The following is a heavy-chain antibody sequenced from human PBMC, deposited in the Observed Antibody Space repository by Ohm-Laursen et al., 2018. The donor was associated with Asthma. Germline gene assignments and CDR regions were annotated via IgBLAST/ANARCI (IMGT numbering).Heavy chain of an antibody. CDR1: GDSISSGNNY. J-gene: IGHJ4*02. CDR2: IYYSGIT. CDR3: ARGSFYYESTGYYFFDH. Sequence: TLSLTCSVSGDSISSGNNYWSWIRQHPGKGLEWIGYIYYSGITYSSPSLRSRVTISVDTSKNQFSLKLTSVTAADTAVYYCARGSFYYESTGYYFFDHWGQGALVTVSS. D-gene: IGHD3-22*01. V-gene: IGHV4-31*03.